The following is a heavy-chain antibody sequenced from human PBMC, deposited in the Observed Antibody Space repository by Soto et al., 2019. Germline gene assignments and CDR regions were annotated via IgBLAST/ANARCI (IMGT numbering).Heavy chain of an antibody. CDR1: GFTFSSYS. J-gene: IGHJ2*01. D-gene: IGHD2-21*02. Sequence: EVQLVESGGGLVQPGGSLRLSCAASGFTFSSYSMNWVRQAPGKGLEWVSYISSSSSTIYYADSVKGRFTISRDNAKNGLXXQMNSLRDEDTAVYYCARGGSVVVTAILKYWYFDLWGRGTLVTVSS. CDR2: ISSSSSTI. CDR3: ARGGSVVVTAILKYWYFDL. V-gene: IGHV3-48*02.